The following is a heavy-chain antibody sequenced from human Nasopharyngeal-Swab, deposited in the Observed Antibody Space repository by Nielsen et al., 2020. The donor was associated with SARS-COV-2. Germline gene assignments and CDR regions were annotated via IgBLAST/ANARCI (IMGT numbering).Heavy chain of an antibody. Sequence: SGPTLVQPTQTLTLTCTFSGFPLSTSGMCVSWIRQPPGKALEWLALIDWDDDKYYSTSLKTRLTISKDTSKNQVVLTMTNMDPVDTATYYCARYYGSGDFYGMDVWGQGTTVTVSS. CDR1: GFPLSTSGMC. J-gene: IGHJ6*02. CDR2: IDWDDDK. V-gene: IGHV2-70*01. CDR3: ARYYGSGDFYGMDV. D-gene: IGHD3-10*01.